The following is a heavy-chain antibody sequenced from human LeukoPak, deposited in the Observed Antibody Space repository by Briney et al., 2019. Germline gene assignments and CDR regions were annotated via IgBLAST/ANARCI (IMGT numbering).Heavy chain of an antibody. J-gene: IGHJ6*02. CDR2: INPRGGST. Sequence: ASVKVSCKASGYTFTRYYMHWVRQAPGQGLEWMGVINPRGGSTSYAQKFQGIVTMTSDTSTSPVYMELSSLRSEDTAVYYCARDGPKFGGEAHYGMDVWGQGTTVTVSS. CDR3: ARDGPKFGGEAHYGMDV. D-gene: IGHD3-16*01. CDR1: GYTFTRYY. V-gene: IGHV1-46*01.